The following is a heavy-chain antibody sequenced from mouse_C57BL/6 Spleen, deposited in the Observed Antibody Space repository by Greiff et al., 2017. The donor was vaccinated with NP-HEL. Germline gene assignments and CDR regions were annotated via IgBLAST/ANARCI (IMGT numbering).Heavy chain of an antibody. J-gene: IGHJ1*03. CDR3: ARGGNWDWYFDV. D-gene: IGHD4-1*01. V-gene: IGHV1-63*01. CDR1: GYTFTNYW. CDR2: IYPGGGYT. Sequence: QVHVKQSGAELVRPGTSVKMSCKASGYTFTNYWIGWAKQRPGHGLEWIGDIYPGGGYTNYNEKFKGKATLTADKSSSTAYMQFSSLTSEDSAVYYCARGGNWDWYFDVWGTGTTVTVSS.